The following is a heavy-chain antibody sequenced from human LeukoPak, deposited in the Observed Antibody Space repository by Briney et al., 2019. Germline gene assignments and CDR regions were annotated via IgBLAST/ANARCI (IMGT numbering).Heavy chain of an antibody. D-gene: IGHD5-12*01. Sequence: GGSLRLSCEASGFSFSRYCMLWVRQAPGKGLELVSAISGSGGSTYYADSVKGRFTISRDNSKNTLYLQMNSLRAEDTAVYYCAKEWLRFLVDYWGQGTLVTVYS. CDR2: ISGSGGST. CDR1: GFSFSRYC. V-gene: IGHV3-23*01. J-gene: IGHJ4*02. CDR3: AKEWLRFLVDY.